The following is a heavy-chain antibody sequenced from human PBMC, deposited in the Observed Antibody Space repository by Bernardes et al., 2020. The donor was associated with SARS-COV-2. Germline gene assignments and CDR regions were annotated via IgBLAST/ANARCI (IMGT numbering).Heavy chain of an antibody. D-gene: IGHD6-6*01. CDR3: ARDAVNSSSWDFDY. Sequence: ASVKVSCKASGDTFTSYAFSWVRQAPGQGLEWMGWINPNSGGTNYAQKFQGWVTMTRDTSISTAYMELSRLRSDDTAVYYCARDAVNSSSWDFDYWGQGTLGTVSS. CDR2: INPNSGGT. CDR1: GDTFTSYA. J-gene: IGHJ4*02. V-gene: IGHV1-2*04.